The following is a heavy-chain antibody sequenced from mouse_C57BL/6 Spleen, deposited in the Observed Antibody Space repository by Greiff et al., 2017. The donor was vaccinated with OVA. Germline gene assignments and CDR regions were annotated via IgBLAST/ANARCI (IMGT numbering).Heavy chain of an antibody. D-gene: IGHD1-1*01. CDR3: ARGENYDGSSPCWYFEG. CDR1: GYTFTGYW. Sequence: QVQLKESGAELMKPGASVKLSCKATGYTFTGYWIEWVKQRPGHGLEWIGEILPGSGSTNYNEKFKGKATFTADTSANTAYMQLSSLTTEDSAIYYCARGENYDGSSPCWYFEGWGTGTTVTVSS. V-gene: IGHV1-9*01. CDR2: ILPGSGST. J-gene: IGHJ1*03.